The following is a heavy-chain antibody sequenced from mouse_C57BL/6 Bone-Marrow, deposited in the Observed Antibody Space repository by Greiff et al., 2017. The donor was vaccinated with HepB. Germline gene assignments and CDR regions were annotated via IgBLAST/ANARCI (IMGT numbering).Heavy chain of an antibody. V-gene: IGHV10-1*01. Sequence: DVKLVESGGGLVQPKGSLKLSCAASGFSFNTYAMNWVRQAPGKGLEWVARIRSKSNNYATYYADSVKDRFTISRDDSESMLYLQMNNLKTEDTAMYYCVRHESLPGAYWGQGTLVTVSA. CDR2: IRSKSNNYAT. CDR3: VRHESLPGAY. CDR1: GFSFNTYA. J-gene: IGHJ3*01.